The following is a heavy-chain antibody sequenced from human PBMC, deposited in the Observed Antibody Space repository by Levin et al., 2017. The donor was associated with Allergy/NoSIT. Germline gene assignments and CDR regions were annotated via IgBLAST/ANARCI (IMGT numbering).Heavy chain of an antibody. D-gene: IGHD3-16*02. V-gene: IGHV3-49*04. J-gene: IGHJ4*02. CDR3: ARGGPPNYDYNWGSYRDGYFDY. Sequence: GGSLRLSCTGSGFTFGDYAMSWVRQAPGKGLEWVGFIRNKAHGGTTEYAASGKGRLTISRDDSKSIAYLQMNSLKTEDTAGYFCARGGPPNYDYNWGSYRDGYFDYWGQGTLVTVSS. CDR1: GFTFGDYA. CDR2: IRNKAHGGTT.